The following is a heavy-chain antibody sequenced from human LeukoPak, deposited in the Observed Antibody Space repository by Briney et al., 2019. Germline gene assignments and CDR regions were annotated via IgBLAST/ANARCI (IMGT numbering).Heavy chain of an antibody. V-gene: IGHV3-23*01. CDR3: AKDGYYGSGSSFNWFDP. CDR2: ISGSCGST. D-gene: IGHD3-10*01. Sequence: GGSLRLSCAPSGFTLTSYAMSWVRPAPGKGLEWVSAISGSCGSTYYGDSVKGRFTISRDNSKNTLYLQMNSLRAEDTAVYYCAKDGYYGSGSSFNWFDPWGQGTLVTVSS. J-gene: IGHJ5*02. CDR1: GFTLTSYA.